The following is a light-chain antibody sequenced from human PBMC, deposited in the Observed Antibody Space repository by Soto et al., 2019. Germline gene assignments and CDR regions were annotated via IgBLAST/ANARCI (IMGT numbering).Light chain of an antibody. Sequence: EIVLPQSPGTLSLSPGERATLSCRASQSVGSSHLAWYQQKPGQAPRLLIYGASSRATGIPDRFSGSGSGTDFTLTISRLEPEDFAVYYCEQYGTTLRTFGPGTKVDIK. CDR2: GAS. CDR3: EQYGTTLRT. V-gene: IGKV3-20*01. J-gene: IGKJ1*01. CDR1: QSVGSSH.